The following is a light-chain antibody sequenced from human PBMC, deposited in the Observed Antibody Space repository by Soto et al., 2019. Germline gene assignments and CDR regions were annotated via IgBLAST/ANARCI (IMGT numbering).Light chain of an antibody. CDR2: DNN. V-gene: IGLV1-51*01. J-gene: IGLJ2*01. CDR3: GTWESSLSAGHVV. CDR1: SSNIGNNY. Sequence: QSVLTQPPSVSAAPGQKVTISCSGSSSNIGNNYVSWYQQLPGTAPKLLIYDNNKRPSGIPDRFSGSKSGTSATLGITGLQTGDEADYDCGTWESSLSAGHVVFGGGTKLTVL.